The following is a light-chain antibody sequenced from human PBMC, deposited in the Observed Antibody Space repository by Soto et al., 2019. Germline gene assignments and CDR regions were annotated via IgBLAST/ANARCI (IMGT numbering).Light chain of an antibody. CDR1: QSVSRSY. J-gene: IGKJ1*01. CDR3: QQYNNWPRT. V-gene: IGKV3D-20*01. Sequence: IVFAQSPATLSFSPVYSDTISIGSSQSVSRSYLAWYQQKPGLAPRLIIYDASTRATGIPDRISGSGSETEFTLTISSLQSEDVAVYYCQQYNNWPRTFGQGTKVDI. CDR2: DAS.